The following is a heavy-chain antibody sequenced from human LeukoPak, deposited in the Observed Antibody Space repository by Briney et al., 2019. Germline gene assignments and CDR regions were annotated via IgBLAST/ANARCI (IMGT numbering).Heavy chain of an antibody. CDR3: VRGYFGHY. J-gene: IGHJ4*02. CDR2: ISLSGSTK. V-gene: IGHV3-48*03. D-gene: IGHD3-9*01. Sequence: QPGGSLRLSCAASGFTFSSYEMNWVRQAPGKGLEWVSYISLSGSTKDYADSVKGRFTISRDNAKNSLYLQMNILRAEDTAVYYCVRGYFGHYWGQGTLVTVSS. CDR1: GFTFSSYE.